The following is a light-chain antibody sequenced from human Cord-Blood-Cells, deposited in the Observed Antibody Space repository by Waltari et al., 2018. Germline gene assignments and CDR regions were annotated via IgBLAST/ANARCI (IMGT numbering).Light chain of an antibody. CDR3: CSYAGSRV. V-gene: IGLV2-23*01. CDR1: SSDVGSYKL. J-gene: IGLJ3*02. Sequence: QSALTQPASVSGSPGQSITISCTGTSSDVGSYKLVSWYQQHPGKAPKLMIYEGSKRPSGFSNRFSGSKSGNTASLTISGLQAEDEADYYCCSYAGSRVFGGGTKLTVL. CDR2: EGS.